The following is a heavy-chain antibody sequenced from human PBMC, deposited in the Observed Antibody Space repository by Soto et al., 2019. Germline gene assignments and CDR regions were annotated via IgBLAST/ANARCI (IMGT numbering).Heavy chain of an antibody. CDR1: GFTVIINY. CDR2: IYSGGST. Sequence: PGGSLRLSCASSGFTVIINYVSWCRQAPVKGLEGVSVIYSGGSTYYADSVKGGFTISRDNSKNTLYLQMNSLTAEDTAVYYCATEIVDSSGYNHFDSWGQGTRVTVSS. V-gene: IGHV3-53*01. CDR3: ATEIVDSSGYNHFDS. J-gene: IGHJ4*02. D-gene: IGHD3-22*01.